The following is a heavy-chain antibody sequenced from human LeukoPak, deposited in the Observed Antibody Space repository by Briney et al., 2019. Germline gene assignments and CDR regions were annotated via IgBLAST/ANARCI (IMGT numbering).Heavy chain of an antibody. Sequence: GGSLRLSCAASGFTFSSYGMNWVRQAPGKGLEWVSSISSSSSYIYYADSVKGRFTISRDNAKNSLFLQMNSLRAEDTAVYYCARVLRYCSGGNCYSGGLGYMDVWGKGTTVTISS. D-gene: IGHD2-15*01. CDR2: ISSSSSYI. J-gene: IGHJ6*03. CDR1: GFTFSSYG. V-gene: IGHV3-21*04. CDR3: ARVLRYCSGGNCYSGGLGYMDV.